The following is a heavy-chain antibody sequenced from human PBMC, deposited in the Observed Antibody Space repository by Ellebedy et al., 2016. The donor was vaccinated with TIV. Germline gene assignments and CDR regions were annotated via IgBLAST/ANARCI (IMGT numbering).Heavy chain of an antibody. CDR2: INRNSGGT. J-gene: IGHJ6*02. Sequence: AASVKVSCKASGYTFTAYYMFWVRQAPGQGLEWMGWINRNSGGTNYAHKFQGRVTMTWDTAISTAYMELSRLRSDDTAVYFCARDMGYGMDVWGQGTTVTVSS. CDR1: GYTFTAYY. D-gene: IGHD3-10*01. CDR3: ARDMGYGMDV. V-gene: IGHV1-2*07.